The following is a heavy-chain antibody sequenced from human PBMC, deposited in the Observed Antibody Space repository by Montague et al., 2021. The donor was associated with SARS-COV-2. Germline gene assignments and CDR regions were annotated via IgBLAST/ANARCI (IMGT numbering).Heavy chain of an antibody. J-gene: IGHJ2*01. V-gene: IGHV4-59*12. CDR2: VYYSGSP. CDR3: AGDRGRLWQFDL. Sequence: SETLSLTCTVSGGSISSYYWYWIRLSPGPGLEWIGFVYYSGSPRSSPSLRVRVIISADTSKSQISLWLNSLSAEATAVYYCAGDRGRLWQFDLWGRGTLVTVS. CDR1: GGSISSYY. D-gene: IGHD2-21*01.